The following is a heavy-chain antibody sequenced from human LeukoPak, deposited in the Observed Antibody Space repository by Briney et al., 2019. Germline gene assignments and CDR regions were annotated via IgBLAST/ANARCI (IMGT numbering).Heavy chain of an antibody. CDR2: ISPNGVIT. D-gene: IGHD5-24*01. Sequence: GGSLRLSCAASGFTFSSHGMNWVRQAPGKGLEWVSGISPNGVITYYTDSVKGRFTISRDNSKGTVYLHMNSLRPEDTAVYYCAKDDAWLQYGDWGRGTLVTVSS. CDR1: GFTFSSHG. CDR3: AKDDAWLQYGD. V-gene: IGHV3-23*01. J-gene: IGHJ4*02.